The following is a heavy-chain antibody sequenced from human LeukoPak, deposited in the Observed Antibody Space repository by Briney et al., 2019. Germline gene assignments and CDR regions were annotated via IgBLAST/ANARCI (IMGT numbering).Heavy chain of an antibody. V-gene: IGHV4-38-2*01. Sequence: SETLSLTCAVSGYSISSGYYWGWIRQPPGKGLEWIGSLYHSGRIYYNPSLKSRVTISVDTSKNQFSLKLSSVTAADTAVYYRARLPWSDWYFDLWGRGTLVTVSS. D-gene: IGHD2-8*01. CDR2: LYHSGRI. J-gene: IGHJ2*01. CDR3: ARLPWSDWYFDL. CDR1: GYSISSGYY.